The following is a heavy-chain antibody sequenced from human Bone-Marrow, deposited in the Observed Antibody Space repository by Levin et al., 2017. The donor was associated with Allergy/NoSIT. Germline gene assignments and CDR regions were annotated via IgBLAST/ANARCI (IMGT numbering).Heavy chain of an antibody. V-gene: IGHV3-30*03. CDR1: GFTFRSYT. CDR3: ARETELEWLDP. D-gene: IGHD1-1*01. Sequence: GESLKISCAASGFTFRSYTMHWVRQAPGKGLEWVALLSHDGSEKYNTDSVKGRFSISRDNSKNTLYLQMNSLRVEDTAIYFCARETELEWLDPWGQGTLVTVSS. CDR2: LSHDGSEK. J-gene: IGHJ5*02.